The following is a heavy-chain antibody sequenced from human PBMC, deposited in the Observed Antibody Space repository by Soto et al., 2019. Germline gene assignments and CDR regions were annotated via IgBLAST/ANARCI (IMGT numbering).Heavy chain of an antibody. V-gene: IGHV1-18*01. CDR2: ISAYNGNT. CDR1: GYTFTSFG. D-gene: IGHD1-26*01. CDR3: ARDHRCGTDAFDI. Sequence: QVQLVQSGAEVKKPGASVKVSSKASGYTFTSFGISWVRQAPGQGLEWMGWISAYNGNTTYAENLQGRVTMTTDTTTSTAYMELRSLRSDDTAVYYCARDHRCGTDAFDIWGQGTMVTVSS. J-gene: IGHJ3*02.